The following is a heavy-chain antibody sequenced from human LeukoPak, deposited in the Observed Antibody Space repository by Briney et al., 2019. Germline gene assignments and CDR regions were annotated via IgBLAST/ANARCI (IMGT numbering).Heavy chain of an antibody. CDR1: GFTFSSYE. J-gene: IGHJ2*01. D-gene: IGHD2-2*01. Sequence: AGGSLRLSCAASGFTFSSYEMNWVRQAPGKGLEWVSYISSSGSSIYYADSVKGRFTISRDNAKNSLYLQINRLSAEDTVVYYCQREAPSDYQLLGDYWYFDLWGRGPLVSVS. V-gene: IGHV3-48*03. CDR2: ISSSGSSI. CDR3: QREAPSDYQLLGDYWYFDL.